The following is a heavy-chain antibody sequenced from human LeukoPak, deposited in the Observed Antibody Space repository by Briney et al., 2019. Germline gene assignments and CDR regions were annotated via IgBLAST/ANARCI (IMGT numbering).Heavy chain of an antibody. D-gene: IGHD6-6*01. CDR1: GFTVSSNY. J-gene: IGHJ4*02. CDR2: IYSSGST. CDR3: ASDQREQLVAY. V-gene: IGHV3-66*02. Sequence: GGSLRLSCAASGFTVSSNYMSWVRQAPGKGLEWVSDIYSSGSTYYADSVKGRFTISRDNSKNTLYLQMNSLRAEDTAMYYCASDQREQLVAYWGQGTLVTVSS.